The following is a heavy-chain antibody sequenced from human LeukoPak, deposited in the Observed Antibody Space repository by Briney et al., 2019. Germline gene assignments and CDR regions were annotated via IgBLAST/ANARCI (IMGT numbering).Heavy chain of an antibody. CDR1: GFTFSSYA. D-gene: IGHD6-13*01. CDR2: ISGSGGST. CDR3: AKAASSSWYDDAFDI. V-gene: IGHV3-23*01. J-gene: IGHJ3*02. Sequence: GGSLRLSCTASGFTFSSYAMSWARQAPGKGLEGVSGISGSGGSTYYADSVKGRFTISRDNSKITLYLQMNSLRAEDTAVYYCAKAASSSWYDDAFDIWGQGTMVSVSS.